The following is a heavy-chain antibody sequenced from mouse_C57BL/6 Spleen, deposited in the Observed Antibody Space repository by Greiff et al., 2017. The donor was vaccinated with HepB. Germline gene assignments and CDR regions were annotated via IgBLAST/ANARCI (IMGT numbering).Heavy chain of an antibody. J-gene: IGHJ2*01. Sequence: DVQLVESGGGLVKRGGSLKLSCAASGFTFSDYGMHWVRQAPEKGLEWVAYISSGSSTIYYADTVKGRFTISRDNAKNTLFLQMTSLRSEDTAMYYCAIGGYYFDYWGQGTTLTVSS. CDR3: AIGGYYFDY. CDR1: GFTFSDYG. CDR2: ISSGSSTI. V-gene: IGHV5-17*01. D-gene: IGHD3-3*01.